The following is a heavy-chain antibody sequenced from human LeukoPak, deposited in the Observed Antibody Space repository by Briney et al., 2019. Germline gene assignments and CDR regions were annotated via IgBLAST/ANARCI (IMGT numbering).Heavy chain of an antibody. CDR2: ITWDGGIT. J-gene: IGHJ6*03. D-gene: IGHD3-10*01. V-gene: IGHV3-43D*03. CDR1: GFTISNYA. CDR3: AKDWAVRRNYYYYMDV. Sequence: PGGSLRLSCAASGFTISNYAMSWVRQAPGKGLEWVSLITWDGGITYYADSVKGRFTISRNNSKNSLYLQMNSLRVEDTALYYCAKDWAVRRNYYYYMDVWGKGTTVIVSS.